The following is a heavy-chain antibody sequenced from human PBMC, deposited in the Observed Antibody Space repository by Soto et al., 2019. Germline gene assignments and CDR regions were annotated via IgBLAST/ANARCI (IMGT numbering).Heavy chain of an antibody. J-gene: IGHJ4*02. CDR2: IYPGDSDT. CDR1: GYSFSNYW. CDR3: AKAQGGSYFDY. D-gene: IGHD2-15*01. V-gene: IGHV5-51*01. Sequence: GESLKISCKGSGYSFSNYWIGWVRQMPGRGLEWMGIIYPGDSDTRYSPSFQGQVTISADQSISTAYLLLSTLKAADTAVYYCAKAQGGSYFDYWGQGTLVTVSS.